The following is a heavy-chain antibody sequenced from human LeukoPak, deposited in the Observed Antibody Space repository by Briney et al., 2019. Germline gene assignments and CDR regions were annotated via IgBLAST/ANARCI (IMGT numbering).Heavy chain of an antibody. J-gene: IGHJ4*02. V-gene: IGHV3-20*04. D-gene: IGHD3-10*01. Sequence: GGSLRLSCAASGFTFDDYGMSWVRQAPGKGLEWVSGINWNGGRTGYADSVKGRFTISRDNAKKSLYVQMNSLRAEDTALYYCAREYYGSGSYYNVGYWGQGTLVTVSS. CDR1: GFTFDDYG. CDR3: AREYYGSGSYYNVGY. CDR2: INWNGGRT.